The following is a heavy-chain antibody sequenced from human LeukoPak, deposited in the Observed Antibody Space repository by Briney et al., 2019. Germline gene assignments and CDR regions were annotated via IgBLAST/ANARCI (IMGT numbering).Heavy chain of an antibody. CDR3: TTYYGSGSYYRD. D-gene: IGHD3-10*01. J-gene: IGHJ4*02. V-gene: IGHV3-49*03. CDR1: GFTFGDYA. Sequence: GGSLRLSCTASGFTFGDYAMSWFRQAPGKGLEWVGFIRSKAYGGTTEYAASVKGRFTISRDDSKSIAYLQMNSLKTEDTAVYYCTTYYGSGSYYRDWGQGTLVTVSS. CDR2: IRSKAYGGTT.